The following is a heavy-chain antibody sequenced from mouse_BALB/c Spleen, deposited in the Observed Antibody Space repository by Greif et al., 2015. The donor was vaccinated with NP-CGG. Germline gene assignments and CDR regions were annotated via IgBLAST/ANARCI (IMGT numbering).Heavy chain of an antibody. CDR2: IDPANGNT. D-gene: IGHD4-1*01. CDR1: GFNIKDTY. V-gene: IGHV14-3*02. CDR3: ARKLGRGHYFDY. Sequence: EVKLMEPGAELVKPGASVKLSCTASGFNIKDTYMHWVKQRPEQGLEWIGRIDPANGNTKYDPKFQGKAGIRAESPPNTAYLQRSSLTSEDTPDYYCARKLGRGHYFDYWGQGTTLTVSA. J-gene: IGHJ2*01.